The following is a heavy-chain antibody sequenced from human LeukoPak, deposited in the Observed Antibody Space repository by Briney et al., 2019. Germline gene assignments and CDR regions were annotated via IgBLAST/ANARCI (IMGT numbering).Heavy chain of an antibody. Sequence: ASVKVSCKASGYTFTGYYLHWVRQAPGQGLEWMGWINPNSGGTNYAQKFQGRVTMTRDTSISTAYMELSRLRSDDTAVYYCASGRYCSSTSCPPIHWGQGTLVTVSS. CDR1: GYTFTGYY. CDR2: INPNSGGT. D-gene: IGHD2-2*01. J-gene: IGHJ4*02. V-gene: IGHV1-2*02. CDR3: ASGRYCSSTSCPPIH.